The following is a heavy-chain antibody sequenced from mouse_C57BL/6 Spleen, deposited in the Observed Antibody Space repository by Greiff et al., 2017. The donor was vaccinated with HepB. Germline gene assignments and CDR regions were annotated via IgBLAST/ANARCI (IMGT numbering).Heavy chain of an antibody. Sequence: EVQLQQSVAELVRPGASVKLSCTASGFNIKNPYMHWVKQRPEQGLEWIGRIDPANGNTKYAPKFQGKATITADTSSNTAYLQLSSLTSEDTAIYYCAREPYYFAMDYWGQGTSVTVSS. V-gene: IGHV14-3*01. CDR3: AREPYYFAMDY. CDR1: GFNIKNPY. D-gene: IGHD1-1*01. J-gene: IGHJ4*01. CDR2: IDPANGNT.